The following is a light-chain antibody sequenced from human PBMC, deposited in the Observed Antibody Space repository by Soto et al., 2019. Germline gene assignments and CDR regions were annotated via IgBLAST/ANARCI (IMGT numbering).Light chain of an antibody. Sequence: EVVLTQSPGTPSLSPGERATLSCTASQSVSNNYLAWYQQKPGQAPRLLIYGASSRATGIPDRISGSGSGTDFTLTISRLEPEDFAVFYCQQYGSSITFGQGTRLE. CDR1: QSVSNNY. CDR2: GAS. J-gene: IGKJ5*01. CDR3: QQYGSSIT. V-gene: IGKV3-20*01.